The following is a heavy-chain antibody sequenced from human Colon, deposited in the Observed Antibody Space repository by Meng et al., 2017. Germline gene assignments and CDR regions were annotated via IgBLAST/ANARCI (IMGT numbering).Heavy chain of an antibody. CDR3: AKIGYCSGGSCTWFDP. J-gene: IGHJ5*02. Sequence: GESLKISCAASGFTFSSYSMNWVRQAPGKGLEWVSSISSSSSYIYYADSVKGRFTISRDNAKNSLYLQMNSLRAEDTAVYYCAKIGYCSGGSCTWFDPWGQGTLVTVSS. CDR2: ISSSSSYI. V-gene: IGHV3-21*04. D-gene: IGHD2-15*01. CDR1: GFTFSSYS.